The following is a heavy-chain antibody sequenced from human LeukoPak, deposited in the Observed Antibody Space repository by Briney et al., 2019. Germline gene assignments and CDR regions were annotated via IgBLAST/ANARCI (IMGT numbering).Heavy chain of an antibody. V-gene: IGHV4-59*12. J-gene: IGHJ4*02. CDR3: AREGGPYRPLDY. CDR1: GGSITSYY. Sequence: SETLSLTCTVSGGSITSYYWNWIRQPPGKGLEWVGYIFYSGSTNHNPSLKSRVTISVDTSKNQFSLKLSSVTAADTAVYYCAREGGPYRPLDYSGQGTLVTVSS. CDR2: IFYSGST.